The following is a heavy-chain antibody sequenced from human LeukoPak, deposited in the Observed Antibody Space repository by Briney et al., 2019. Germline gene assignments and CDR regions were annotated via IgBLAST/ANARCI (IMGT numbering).Heavy chain of an antibody. CDR2: LYHSGNS. Sequence: SETLSLPCTVSGYSISSGYYWGWIRQPPGKGLEWIGSLYHSGNSYYNPPLKSRATISGDTPKNNLSLKMRSVTAADTAVYYCARAETYSSDWYDPFFDYWGQGTLVTVSS. J-gene: IGHJ4*02. D-gene: IGHD6-19*01. V-gene: IGHV4-38-2*02. CDR1: GYSISSGYY. CDR3: ARAETYSSDWYDPFFDY.